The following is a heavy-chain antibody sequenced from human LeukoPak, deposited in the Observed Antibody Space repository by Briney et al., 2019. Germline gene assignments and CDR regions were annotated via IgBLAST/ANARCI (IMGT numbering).Heavy chain of an antibody. CDR3: ARGKRWLQFWDTLDY. Sequence: ASVKVSCKASGYTFTSYYMHWVRQAPGQGLEWMGVINPSGGSTSYAQKFQGRVTMTRDTSTSTVYMELSSLRSEDTAVYYCARGKRWLQFWDTLDYWGQGTLVTVSS. J-gene: IGHJ4*02. D-gene: IGHD5-24*01. V-gene: IGHV1-46*01. CDR1: GYTFTSYY. CDR2: INPSGGST.